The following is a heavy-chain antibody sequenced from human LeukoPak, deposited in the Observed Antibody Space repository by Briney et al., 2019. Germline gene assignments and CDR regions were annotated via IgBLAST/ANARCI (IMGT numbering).Heavy chain of an antibody. CDR2: TRYDGSKR. J-gene: IGHJ4*02. V-gene: IGHV3-30*02. CDR3: AKDLYDSPFDY. CDR1: GFSFSSFG. D-gene: IGHD3-22*01. Sequence: GGSLRLSCAASGFSFSSFGMHWVRQAPGKGLDWVAFTRYDGSKRYYADSVKGRFTISRDSSKNTLYLQMNSLRAEDTAVYYCAKDLYDSPFDYWGQGTLVTVSS.